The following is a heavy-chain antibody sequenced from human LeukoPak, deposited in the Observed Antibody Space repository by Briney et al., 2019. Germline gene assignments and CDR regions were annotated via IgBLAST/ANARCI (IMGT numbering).Heavy chain of an antibody. CDR3: ARMLWFGESEFDY. V-gene: IGHV3-48*03. CDR2: ISSSGSTI. D-gene: IGHD3-10*01. CDR1: GFTLSSYE. J-gene: IGHJ4*02. Sequence: GGSLRLSCAASGFTLSSYEMNWVRQAPGKGLEWVSYISSSGSTIYYADSVKGRFTISRDNAKNSLYLQMNSLRAEDTAVYYCARMLWFGESEFDYWGQGTLVTVSP.